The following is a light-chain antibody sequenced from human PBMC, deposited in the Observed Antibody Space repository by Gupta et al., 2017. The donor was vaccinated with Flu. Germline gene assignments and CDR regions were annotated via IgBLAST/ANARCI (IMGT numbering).Light chain of an antibody. CDR1: RSTIGSNA. V-gene: IGLV1-44*01. Sequence: SVLTQPPSASGPPGQRVTISCSGTRSTIGSNAVNWYQPVPGTAPKLFIYNNTQRPPPAPDRCSGSASGTAASLTMGVLQAEDEDDYYCAAGDDSLNAFGTGTKVTVL. CDR3: AAGDDSLNA. J-gene: IGLJ1*01. CDR2: NNT.